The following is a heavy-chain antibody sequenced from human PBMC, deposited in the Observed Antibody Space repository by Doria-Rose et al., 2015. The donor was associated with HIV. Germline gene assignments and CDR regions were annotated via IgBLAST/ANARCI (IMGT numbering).Heavy chain of an antibody. Sequence: QVTLKESGPVLVKPTETLTLTCTVSGVSLSSPGMGVSWIRQPPGKALEWLAHIFPDDETSYKSSLKSRLTISRGTSKSQVVLTMTDMDPVDTATYYCARIKSSRWYHKYYFDFWGKGTLVIVSA. V-gene: IGHV2-26*01. CDR1: GVSLSSPGMG. CDR2: IFPDDET. J-gene: IGHJ4*02. D-gene: IGHD6-13*01. CDR3: ARIKSSRWYHKYYFDF.